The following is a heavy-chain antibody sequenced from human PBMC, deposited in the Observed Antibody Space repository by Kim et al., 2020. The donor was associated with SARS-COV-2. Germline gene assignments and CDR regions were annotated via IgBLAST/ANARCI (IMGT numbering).Heavy chain of an antibody. CDR1: GFTFSSYA. CDR3: AREGSIAAFGASAFDI. CDR2: ISYDGSNK. V-gene: IGHV3-30-3*01. Sequence: GGSLRLSCAASGFTFSSYAMHWVRQAPGKGLEWVAVISYDGSNKYYADSVKGRFTISRDNSKNTLYLQMNSLRAEDTAVYYCAREGSIAAFGASAFDIWGQGTMVTVSS. D-gene: IGHD6-6*01. J-gene: IGHJ3*02.